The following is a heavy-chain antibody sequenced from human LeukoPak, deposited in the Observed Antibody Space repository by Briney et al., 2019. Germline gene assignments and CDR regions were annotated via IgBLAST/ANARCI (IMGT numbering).Heavy chain of an antibody. D-gene: IGHD6-19*01. CDR3: VRGVSSAWSTFDY. Sequence: GGSLRLSCAASGFTFSSYAMHWVRQAPGKGLEWVAVISYDGSNKYYADSVKGRFTISRDNSKNTLYLQVNSLRPEDTAVYYCVRGVSSAWSTFDYWGQGTLVTVSS. J-gene: IGHJ4*02. CDR2: ISYDGSNK. V-gene: IGHV3-30*04. CDR1: GFTFSSYA.